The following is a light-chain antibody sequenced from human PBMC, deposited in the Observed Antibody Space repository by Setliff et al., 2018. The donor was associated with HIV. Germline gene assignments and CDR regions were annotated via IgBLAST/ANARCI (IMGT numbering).Light chain of an antibody. CDR3: SSYTFSSTPDV. Sequence: QSALAQPASVSGSPGQSITISCTGTSSDVGGSNYVSWYQQHPGKAPKLMIYEVSNRPSWVSNRFSGSKSGNTASLTISGLQAEDEADYYCSSYTFSSTPDVFGTGTKVTVL. CDR1: SSDVGGSNY. V-gene: IGLV2-14*01. CDR2: EVS. J-gene: IGLJ1*01.